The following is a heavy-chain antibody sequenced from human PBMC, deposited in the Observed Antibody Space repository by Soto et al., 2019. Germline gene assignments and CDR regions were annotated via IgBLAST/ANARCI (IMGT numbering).Heavy chain of an antibody. D-gene: IGHD3-22*01. J-gene: IGHJ3*02. Sequence: PGGSLRLSCAASGFTFSSYAMSWVRQAPGKGLEWVSAISGSGGSTYYADSVKGRFTISRDNSKNTLYLQMNSLRAEDTAVYYCAKDPAFRPYYYDSSGYSDAFDIWGQGTMVTVSS. V-gene: IGHV3-23*01. CDR2: ISGSGGST. CDR1: GFTFSSYA. CDR3: AKDPAFRPYYYDSSGYSDAFDI.